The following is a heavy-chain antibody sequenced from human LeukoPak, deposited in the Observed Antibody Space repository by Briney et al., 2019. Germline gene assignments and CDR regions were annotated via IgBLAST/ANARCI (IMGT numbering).Heavy chain of an antibody. D-gene: IGHD3-10*01. Sequence: SGPTLVNPTQTLTLTCTFSGFSLSTSAVGAGWICQPPGKALEWLALIYWDDDKRYSPSLKSRLTITKDTSKNQVVLTVTNLDPVDTATYFCAHGLYYYGSGSYWLPDYWGQGTLVTVSS. CDR1: GFSLSTSAVG. V-gene: IGHV2-5*02. CDR3: AHGLYYYGSGSYWLPDY. J-gene: IGHJ4*02. CDR2: IYWDDDK.